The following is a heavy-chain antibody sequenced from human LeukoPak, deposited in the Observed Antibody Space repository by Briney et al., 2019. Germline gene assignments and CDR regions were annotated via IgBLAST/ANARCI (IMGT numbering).Heavy chain of an antibody. J-gene: IGHJ6*02. CDR1: GDSVSSNSAA. CDR3: ARTIAVAARYYYYGMDV. V-gene: IGHV6-1*01. CDR2: TYYRSKWYN. D-gene: IGHD6-19*01. Sequence: SQTLSLTCAISGDSVSSNSAAWNWIRQSPSRGLEWLGRTYYRSKWYNDYAVSVKSRITINPDTSENQFSLQLNSVTPEDTAVYYCARTIAVAARYYYYGMDVWGQGTTVTVSS.